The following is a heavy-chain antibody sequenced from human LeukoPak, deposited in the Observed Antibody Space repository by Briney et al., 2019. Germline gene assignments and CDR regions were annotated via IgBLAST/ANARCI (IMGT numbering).Heavy chain of an antibody. J-gene: IGHJ3*02. Sequence: SQTLSLTCAISGDSVSSNSAAWNWIRQSLSRGLEWLGRTCYRSKWYNDYAVSVKSRIAINPDTSKNQFSLQLNSVTPEDTAVYYCARRKLILYAFDIWGQGTMVTVSS. CDR2: TCYRSKWYN. CDR3: ARRKLILYAFDI. D-gene: IGHD3-3*01. V-gene: IGHV6-1*01. CDR1: GDSVSSNSAA.